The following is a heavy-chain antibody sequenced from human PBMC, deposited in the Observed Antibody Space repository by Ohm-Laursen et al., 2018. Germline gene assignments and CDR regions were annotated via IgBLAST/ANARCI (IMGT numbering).Heavy chain of an antibody. V-gene: IGHV3-9*01. CDR1: GFPFADYA. J-gene: IGHJ5*02. CDR3: AKADSIAVAGNVPTLFDP. D-gene: IGHD6-19*01. Sequence: SLRLSCAATGFPFADYAMHWVRQAPGKGLAWVSGISWNSGSIGYADSVKGRFTISRDNAKNSLYLQMNSLRAEDTALYYCAKADSIAVAGNVPTLFDPWGQGTLVTVSS. CDR2: ISWNSGSI.